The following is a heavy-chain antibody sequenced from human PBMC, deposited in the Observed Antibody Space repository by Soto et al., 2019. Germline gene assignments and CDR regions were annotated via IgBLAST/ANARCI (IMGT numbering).Heavy chain of an antibody. CDR2: INPSGGST. D-gene: IGHD3-3*01. V-gene: IGHV1-46*01. J-gene: IGHJ5*02. Sequence: ASVKVSCKASGYTFTSYYMHWVRQAPGQGLEWMGIINPSGGSTSYAQKFQGRVTMTRDTSTSTVYMELSSLRSEDTAVYYCARERQNTLFVTGVFDPWGQGTLVTFSS. CDR1: GYTFTSYY. CDR3: ARERQNTLFVTGVFDP.